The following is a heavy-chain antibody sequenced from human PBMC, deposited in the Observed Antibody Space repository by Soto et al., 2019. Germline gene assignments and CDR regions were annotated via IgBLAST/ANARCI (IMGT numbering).Heavy chain of an antibody. CDR3: TTVGYYYDSSSGAFDI. CDR1: GFTFGDYA. D-gene: IGHD3-22*01. J-gene: IGHJ3*02. Sequence: PGGSLRLSCTASGFTFGDYAMSWVRQAPGKGLEWVGFIRSKAYGGTTEYAASVKGRFTISRDDSKSIAYLQMNSLKTEDTAVYYCTTVGYYYDSSSGAFDIWGQGTMVTVSS. V-gene: IGHV3-49*04. CDR2: IRSKAYGGTT.